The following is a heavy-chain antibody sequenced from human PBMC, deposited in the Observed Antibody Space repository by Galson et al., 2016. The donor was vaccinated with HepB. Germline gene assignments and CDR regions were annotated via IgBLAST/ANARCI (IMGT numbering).Heavy chain of an antibody. CDR1: GYTFTSYY. V-gene: IGHV1-2*02. Sequence: SVKVSCKASGYTFTSYYMHWVRQAPGQGLEWMGWINPNSGGTNYAQKFQGRVTMTRDTSISTAYMELSRLRSDDTAVYYCARSGTSITMIGVVNGWFDPWGQGTLVTVSS. CDR3: ARSGTSITMIGVVNGWFDP. J-gene: IGHJ5*02. CDR2: INPNSGGT. D-gene: IGHD3-22*01.